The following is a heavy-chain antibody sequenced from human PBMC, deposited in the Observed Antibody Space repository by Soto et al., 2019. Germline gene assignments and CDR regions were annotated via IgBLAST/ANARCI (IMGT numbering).Heavy chain of an antibody. CDR3: ATNYDYGGD. CDR2: IIPALGVT. J-gene: IGHJ4*02. D-gene: IGHD4-17*01. CDR1: GGTFGSYV. V-gene: IGHV1-69*09. Sequence: QVQLVQSGAEVKKPGSSVKVSCKASGGTFGSYVFSWVRQAPGQGLEWMGGIIPALGVTHYAQKFQGRVTITADQSTTTAYMELSSLRSEDTAVYYCATNYDYGGDWGQGTLVTVSS.